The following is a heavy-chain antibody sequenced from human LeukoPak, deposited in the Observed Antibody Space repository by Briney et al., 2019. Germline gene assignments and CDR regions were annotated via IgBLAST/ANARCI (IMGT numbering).Heavy chain of an antibody. CDR3: ARGTPNSYGSPLYSFDY. D-gene: IGHD5-18*01. CDR2: INPNSGGT. CDR1: GGTFTNYA. Sequence: ASVKVSCKASGGTFTNYAFTWVRQAPGQGLEWMGWINPNSGGTISAQNFQGRVTMTRDTSIGTAYMELSRLTSDDTAVYYCARGTPNSYGSPLYSFDYWGQGTLVTVSS. V-gene: IGHV1-2*02. J-gene: IGHJ4*02.